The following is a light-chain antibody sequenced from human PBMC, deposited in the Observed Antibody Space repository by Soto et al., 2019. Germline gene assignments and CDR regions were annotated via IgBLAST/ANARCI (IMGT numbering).Light chain of an antibody. CDR1: SSDVGSYNL. V-gene: IGLV2-23*02. J-gene: IGLJ2*01. CDR2: EVS. Sequence: QSVLTQPASVSGSPGQSITISCTGTSSDVGSYNLVSWYQQHPGKATKLMIYEVSKRPSGVSNRFSGSKSGNTASLSISGLQAEDEADYYCGSCAGSSTVVFGGGTKFTVL. CDR3: GSCAGSSTVV.